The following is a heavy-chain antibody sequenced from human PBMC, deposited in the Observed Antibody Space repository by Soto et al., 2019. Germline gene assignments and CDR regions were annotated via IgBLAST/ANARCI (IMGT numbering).Heavy chain of an antibody. CDR1: GGSISSYY. J-gene: IGHJ4*02. CDR3: ARGTFGVVKD. CDR2: IYYSGST. Sequence: SETLSLTCTVSGGSISSYYWNWIRQPPGKGLEWIGYIYYSGSTNYNPSLKSRVTISIDTSRNQFSLKLSSVTAADTAVYYCARGTFGVVKDWGQGTLVTVSS. D-gene: IGHD3-3*01. V-gene: IGHV4-59*01.